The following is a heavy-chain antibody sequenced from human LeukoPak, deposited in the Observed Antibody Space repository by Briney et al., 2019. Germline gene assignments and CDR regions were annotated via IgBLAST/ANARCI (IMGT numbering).Heavy chain of an antibody. CDR2: IIPNSGGT. CDR1: GYTFTDSY. J-gene: IGHJ3*02. Sequence: ASVKVSCKASGYTFTDSYIHWVRQAPGQGLEWMGWIIPNSGGTSYAQTFQGRVTMTRDTSISTVYMELSRLKSDDTAVYYCARVRGPIHAFDIWGQGTMVIVSS. CDR3: ARVRGPIHAFDI. D-gene: IGHD3-10*01. V-gene: IGHV1-2*02.